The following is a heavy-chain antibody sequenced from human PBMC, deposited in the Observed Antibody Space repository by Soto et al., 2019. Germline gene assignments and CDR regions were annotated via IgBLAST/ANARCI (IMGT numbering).Heavy chain of an antibody. J-gene: IGHJ4*02. Sequence: QVQLVQSGAEVKKPGASVKVSCKVSGYTLTELSMHWVRQAPGKGLEWMGGFDPEDGETIYAQKFQGRVTMTEDTSTDTAYMELSSLRSEDTSVYFCASDMAARGWAMVRGAKGLDYWGQGTLVTVSS. CDR3: ASDMAARGWAMVRGAKGLDY. CDR2: FDPEDGET. D-gene: IGHD3-10*01. V-gene: IGHV1-24*01. CDR1: GYTLTELS.